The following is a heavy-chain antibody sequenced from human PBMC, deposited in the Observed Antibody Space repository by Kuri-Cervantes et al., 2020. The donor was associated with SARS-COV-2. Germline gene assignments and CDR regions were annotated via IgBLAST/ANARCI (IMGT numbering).Heavy chain of an antibody. V-gene: IGHV4-39*01. CDR3: ARHRWFDP. CDR1: GGSISSGGYY. J-gene: IGHJ5*02. Sequence: ESLKISCTVSGGSISSGGYYWSWIRQPPGKGLEWIGEINHSGSTNYNPSLKSRVTISVDTSKNQFSLKLSSVTAADTAVYYCARHRWFDPWGQGTLVTVSS. CDR2: INHSGST.